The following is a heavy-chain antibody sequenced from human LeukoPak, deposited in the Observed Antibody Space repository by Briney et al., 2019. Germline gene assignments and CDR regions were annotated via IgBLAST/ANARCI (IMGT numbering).Heavy chain of an antibody. V-gene: IGHV1-18*01. Sequence: AASVKVSCKASGYIFSNFGINWVRQAPGQGLEWMGWISGYNGYTKYAQKLQGRVTMTTDTSTSTAHMELRSLRSDDTAVYYCARVSPHRKMSYGNQNWFDTWGQGTLVTVSS. CDR2: ISGYNGYT. CDR1: GYIFSNFG. J-gene: IGHJ5*02. D-gene: IGHD3-16*01. CDR3: ARVSPHRKMSYGNQNWFDT.